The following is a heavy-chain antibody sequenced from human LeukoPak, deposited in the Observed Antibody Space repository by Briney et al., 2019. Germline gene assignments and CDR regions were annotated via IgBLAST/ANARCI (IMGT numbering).Heavy chain of an antibody. J-gene: IGHJ4*02. CDR1: GGSISSYY. D-gene: IGHD4-11*01. V-gene: IGHV4-59*08. CDR3: ARLTTVTTALDY. Sequence: SETPSLTCTVSGGSISSYYWSWIRQPPGKGLEWIGYIYYSGSTNYNPSLKSRVTISVDTSKNQFSLKLSSVTAADTAVYYCARLTTVTTALDYWGQGTLVTVSS. CDR2: IYYSGST.